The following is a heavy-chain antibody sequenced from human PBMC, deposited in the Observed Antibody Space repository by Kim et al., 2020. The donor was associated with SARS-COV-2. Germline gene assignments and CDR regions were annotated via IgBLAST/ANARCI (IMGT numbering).Heavy chain of an antibody. CDR2: INHSGST. CDR3: ARGPARVAPNY. Sequence: SETLSLTCAVYGGSFSGYYWSWIRQPPGKGLEWIGEINHSGSTNYNPSLKSRVTISVDTSKNQFSLKLSSVTAADTAVYYCARGPARVAPNYWGQGTLVTVSS. CDR1: GGSFSGYY. D-gene: IGHD2-15*01. J-gene: IGHJ4*02. V-gene: IGHV4-34*01.